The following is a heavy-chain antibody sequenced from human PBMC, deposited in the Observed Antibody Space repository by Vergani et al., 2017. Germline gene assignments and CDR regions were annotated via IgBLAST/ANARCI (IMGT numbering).Heavy chain of an antibody. CDR3: ARDRGAGPSDY. CDR1: GGSISSYY. J-gene: IGHJ4*02. Sequence: QVQLQESGPGLVKPSETLSLTCTVSGGSISSYYWSWIRQPPGKGLEWIGYIYYSGSTNYNPSLKSRVTISVETSKNQFSLKLSSVTAADTAVYYCARDRGAGPSDYWGQGTLVTVSS. V-gene: IGHV4-59*01. CDR2: IYYSGST. D-gene: IGHD3-10*01.